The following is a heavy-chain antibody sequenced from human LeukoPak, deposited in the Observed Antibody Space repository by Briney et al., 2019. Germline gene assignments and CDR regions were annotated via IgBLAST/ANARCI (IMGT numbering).Heavy chain of an antibody. Sequence: ASVTVSCTASGYTFTSYYMHWVRQAPGQGLEWMGIINPSGGSTSYAQKFQGRVTMTRDTSTSTVYMELSSLGSEDTAVYYCARDRLVGATSVYYYYGMDVWGQGTTVTVSS. CDR3: ARDRLVGATSVYYYYGMDV. V-gene: IGHV1-46*01. J-gene: IGHJ6*02. CDR1: GYTFTSYY. D-gene: IGHD1-26*01. CDR2: INPSGGST.